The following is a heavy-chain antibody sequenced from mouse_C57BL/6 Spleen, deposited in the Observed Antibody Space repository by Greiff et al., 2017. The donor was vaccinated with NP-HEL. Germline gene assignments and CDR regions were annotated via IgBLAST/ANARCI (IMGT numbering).Heavy chain of an antibody. CDR3: ARSAMVTSFPPYYFDY. J-gene: IGHJ2*01. Sequence: QVHVKQSGAELARPGASVKLSCKASGYTFTSYGISWVKQRTGQGLEWIGEIYPRSGNTYYNEKFKGKATLTADKSSSTAYMELRSLTSEDSAVYFCARSAMVTSFPPYYFDYWGQGTTLTVSS. CDR1: GYTFTSYG. V-gene: IGHV1-81*01. CDR2: IYPRSGNT. D-gene: IGHD2-2*01.